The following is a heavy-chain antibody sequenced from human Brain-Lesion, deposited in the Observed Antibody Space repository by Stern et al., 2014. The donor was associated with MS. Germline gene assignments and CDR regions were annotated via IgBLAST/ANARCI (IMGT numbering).Heavy chain of an antibody. CDR1: GFTFSNYW. V-gene: IGHV3-74*02. D-gene: IGHD3-10*01. CDR3: ARGERWFDS. Sequence: EVQLVESGGGLVQPGGSMRLSCAASGFTFSNYWMHWVRQAPEKGLVWVSRVNNDGRRTSYADSVNGRFTMSRDNAKNTLYLQMNSLRVEDTAIYYCARGERWFDSWGQGTLVTVSS. CDR2: VNNDGRRT. J-gene: IGHJ5*01.